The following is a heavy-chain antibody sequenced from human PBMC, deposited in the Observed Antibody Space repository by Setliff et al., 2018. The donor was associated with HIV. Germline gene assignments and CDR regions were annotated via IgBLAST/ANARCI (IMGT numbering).Heavy chain of an antibody. CDR2: ISSAATII. V-gene: IGHV3-11*01. CDR1: GFTFRDYY. D-gene: IGHD3-9*01. Sequence: GGSLRLSCAASGFTFRDYYMIWIRQAPGKGLEWVSYISSAATIISYADSVKGRFTISRDDATNSLYLQMNRLRAEDPAVYSCARGTSVSDILAQGGYWGQGTLVTVS. J-gene: IGHJ4*02. CDR3: ARGTSVSDILAQGGY.